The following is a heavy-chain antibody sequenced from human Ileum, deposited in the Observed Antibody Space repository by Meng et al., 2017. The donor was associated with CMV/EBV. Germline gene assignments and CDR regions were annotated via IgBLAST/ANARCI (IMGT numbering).Heavy chain of an antibody. J-gene: IGHJ4*02. Sequence: QVQLVQSGAEVQKPVASVKVSCKASGYTFTNYGISWVRQAPGQGLEWMGWVSTYNGNTHYEQKLQGRVTMTTDRSTRTAYMELRSLRSDDTAVYYCARAGGNSLFDYWGRGTLVTVSS. D-gene: IGHD4-23*01. CDR2: VSTYNGNT. V-gene: IGHV1-18*01. CDR3: ARAGGNSLFDY. CDR1: GYTFTNYG.